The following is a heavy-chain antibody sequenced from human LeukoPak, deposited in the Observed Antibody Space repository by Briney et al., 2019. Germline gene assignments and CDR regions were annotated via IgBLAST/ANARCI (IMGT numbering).Heavy chain of an antibody. CDR1: GFTFTTYW. J-gene: IGHJ4*02. D-gene: IGHD4-17*01. CDR2: IKQDGSEK. V-gene: IGHV3-7*01. Sequence: GGSLRLSCAASGFTFTTYWMSWVRQAPGKGLEWVATIKQDGSEKYYVDSVKGRITISRDDAKNSLYLQMNSLRAEDTALYYCARGMYYGRFDYWGQGTLVTVSS. CDR3: ARGMYYGRFDY.